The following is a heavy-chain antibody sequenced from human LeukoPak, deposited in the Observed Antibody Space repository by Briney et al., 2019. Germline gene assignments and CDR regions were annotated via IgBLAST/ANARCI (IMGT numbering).Heavy chain of an antibody. J-gene: IGHJ5*02. CDR1: GFAFSDYW. Sequence: GGSLRLSCAASGFAFSDYWMSWLRQAPGKGLEWVANIRKDGSEKHYVDSVKGRFTISRDNAKNSLYLQMSSLRAEDTAVFYCARYYYGSGTSFDPWGQGTLVTVSS. V-gene: IGHV3-7*01. CDR3: ARYYYGSGTSFDP. CDR2: IRKDGSEK. D-gene: IGHD3-10*01.